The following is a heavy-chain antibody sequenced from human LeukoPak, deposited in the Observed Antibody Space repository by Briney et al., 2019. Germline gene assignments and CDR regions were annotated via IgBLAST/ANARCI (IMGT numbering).Heavy chain of an antibody. Sequence: GGSLRLSCAASGFTFSSYAMSWVRQAPGKGLEWVSAISGSGGSTYYADSVKGRFTISRDNSKNSLYLQMNSLRAEDTALYHCARSSSGWQPPYYFDYWGQGTLVTVSS. V-gene: IGHV3-23*01. D-gene: IGHD6-19*01. CDR2: ISGSGGST. CDR1: GFTFSSYA. J-gene: IGHJ4*02. CDR3: ARSSSGWQPPYYFDY.